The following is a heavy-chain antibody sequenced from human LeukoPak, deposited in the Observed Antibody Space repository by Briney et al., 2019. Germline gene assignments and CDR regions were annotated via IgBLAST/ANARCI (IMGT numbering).Heavy chain of an antibody. CDR2: IVVGSGDT. D-gene: IGHD3-10*01. J-gene: IGHJ4*02. CDR3: AGTPWFGELTLDY. V-gene: IGHV1-58*02. CDR1: GFTFTSST. Sequence: TSVKVSCKASGFTFTSSTIPCARQAPGQRLEWIGWIVVGSGDTNYAQKFQERVIITRDMSTTTVYMELSSLRAEDTAVYYCAGTPWFGELTLDYWGQGTLVTVSS.